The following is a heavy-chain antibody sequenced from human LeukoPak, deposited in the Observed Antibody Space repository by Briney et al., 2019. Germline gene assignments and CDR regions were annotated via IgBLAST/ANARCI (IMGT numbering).Heavy chain of an antibody. D-gene: IGHD2-2*01. Sequence: SVKVSCKASGGTFSSYAISWVRQAPGQGLEWMGGIIPTFGTANYAQKFQGRATITADESTSTAYMELSSLRSEDTAVYYCARGLGIAAMSYFDYWGQGTLVTVSS. CDR1: GGTFSSYA. CDR2: IIPTFGTA. J-gene: IGHJ4*02. V-gene: IGHV1-69*01. CDR3: ARGLGIAAMSYFDY.